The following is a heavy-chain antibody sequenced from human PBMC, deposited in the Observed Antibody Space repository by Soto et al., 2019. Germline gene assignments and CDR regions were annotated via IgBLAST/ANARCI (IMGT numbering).Heavy chain of an antibody. CDR2: ISGNGGDYT. J-gene: IGHJ4*02. D-gene: IGHD2-2*01. CDR1: GFTFSTYA. CDR3: VPLCRYCSTTTPS. Sequence: EVQLLESGGGLVQPGGSLRLSCAASGFTFSTYAMSWVRQAPRKGLEWVSAISGNGGDYTYYADSVKGRFTISRDNSKNPLYLQMNSLRAEDTAVYYCVPLCRYCSTTTPSWGQGTLVTLSS. V-gene: IGHV3-23*01.